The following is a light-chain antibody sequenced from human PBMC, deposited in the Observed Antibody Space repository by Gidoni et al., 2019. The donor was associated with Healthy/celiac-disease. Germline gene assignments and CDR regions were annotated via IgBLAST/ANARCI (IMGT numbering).Light chain of an antibody. Sequence: VMTQSPATLSVSPGERATLSCRASQSVSSNLAWYQQKPGQAPRLLIYGASTRATGIPARFSGSGSGTEFTLTISSLQSEDFAVYYCQQYNNWPCSFGQGTKLEIK. CDR1: QSVSSN. J-gene: IGKJ2*04. CDR3: QQYNNWPCS. CDR2: GAS. V-gene: IGKV3D-15*01.